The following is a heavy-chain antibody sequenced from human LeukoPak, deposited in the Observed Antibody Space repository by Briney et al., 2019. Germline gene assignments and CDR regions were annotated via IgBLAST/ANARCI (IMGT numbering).Heavy chain of an antibody. Sequence: GSLRLSCAASGFTFSSYEMNWVRQAPGKGLEWIGQINPSRNTNYNPSLKSRVTISVDTSKKQFSLKLSSVTAADTAVYYCARRYDFWSGYPPPLDYWGQGTLVTVSS. D-gene: IGHD3-3*01. J-gene: IGHJ4*02. CDR2: INPSRNT. CDR1: GFTFSSYE. CDR3: ARRYDFWSGYPPPLDY. V-gene: IGHV4-34*08.